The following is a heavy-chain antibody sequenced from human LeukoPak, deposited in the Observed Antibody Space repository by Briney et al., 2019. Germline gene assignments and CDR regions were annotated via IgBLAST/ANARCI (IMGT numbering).Heavy chain of an antibody. CDR3: ATLGYCSGGSCYDY. J-gene: IGHJ4*02. D-gene: IGHD2-15*01. V-gene: IGHV1-2*04. CDR2: INPSSGGT. Sequence: ASVKVSCKASGYTFTGYYMHWVRQAPGQGLEWMGWINPSSGGTNYAQKFQGWVTMTRDTSISTAYMELSRLRSDDTAVYYCATLGYCSGGSCYDYWGQGTLVTVSS. CDR1: GYTFTGYY.